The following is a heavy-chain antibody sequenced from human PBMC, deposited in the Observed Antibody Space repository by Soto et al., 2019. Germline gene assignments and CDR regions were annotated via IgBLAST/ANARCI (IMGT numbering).Heavy chain of an antibody. CDR3: VRALGHTAMVYPWFEP. V-gene: IGHV4-30-4*08. CDR2: VYESGYT. J-gene: IGHJ5*02. D-gene: IGHD5-18*01. Sequence: SETLSLTCTVSGASVSTGAYYWGWVRQRPGRGLEWIGYVYESGYTYYYMSLKSRLTIPLDRSNNQFSLGLTSVTAADTAVYLCVRALGHTAMVYPWFEPWGQGPRVTVAS. CDR1: GASVSTGAYY.